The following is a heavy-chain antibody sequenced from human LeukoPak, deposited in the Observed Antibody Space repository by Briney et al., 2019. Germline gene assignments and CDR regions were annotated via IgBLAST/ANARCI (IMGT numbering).Heavy chain of an antibody. D-gene: IGHD6-13*01. J-gene: IGHJ4*02. Sequence: PSETLSLTCTVSGGSISSYYWSWIRQPPGKGLEWIGYIYYSGSTNYNPSLKSRVTISVDTSKNQFSLKLSSVTAADTAVYYCARVAAATVSPYYFDYWGQGTLVTVSS. V-gene: IGHV4-59*01. CDR3: ARVAAATVSPYYFDY. CDR2: IYYSGST. CDR1: GGSISSYY.